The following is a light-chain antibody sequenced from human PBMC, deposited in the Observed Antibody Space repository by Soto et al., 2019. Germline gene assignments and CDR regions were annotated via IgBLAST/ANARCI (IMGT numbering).Light chain of an antibody. CDR2: AAS. Sequence: DIQMTQSPSSLSASVGDRVTITCRASQSISSYLNWYQQKPGKAPKLLIYAASSLQSGVPSRFSGSGSGTDFTLTISRPQPEDFATYYCQQSYSTPMYTFGQGTKLEIK. CDR1: QSISSY. J-gene: IGKJ2*01. CDR3: QQSYSTPMYT. V-gene: IGKV1-39*01.